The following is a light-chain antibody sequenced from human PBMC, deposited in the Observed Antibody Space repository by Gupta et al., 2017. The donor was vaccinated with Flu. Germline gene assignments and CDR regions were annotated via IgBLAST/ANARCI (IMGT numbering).Light chain of an antibody. CDR3: QQCSTFPLT. Sequence: GDRVTIHCRASHNIWTSLAWYQHKPGKAPKLLIYWASTLQPGVPSRFSGSGSGTEFTLTITTLQADDFATYFCQQCSTFPLTFGGGTKVDIQ. CDR2: WAS. CDR1: HNIWTS. J-gene: IGKJ4*01. V-gene: IGKV1-5*03.